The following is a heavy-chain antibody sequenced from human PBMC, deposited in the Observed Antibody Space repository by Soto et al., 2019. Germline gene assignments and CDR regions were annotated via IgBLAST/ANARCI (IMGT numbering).Heavy chain of an antibody. CDR2: INHSGST. Sequence: SETLSLTCAVYGGSFSGYYWSWIRQPPGKGLEWIGEINHSGSTNYNPSLKSRVTISVDTSKNQFSLKLSSVTAADTAVYYCARSGTVLLWFGELGYNWFDPWGQGTLVTVSS. V-gene: IGHV4-34*01. CDR1: GGSFSGYY. J-gene: IGHJ5*02. D-gene: IGHD3-10*01. CDR3: ARSGTVLLWFGELGYNWFDP.